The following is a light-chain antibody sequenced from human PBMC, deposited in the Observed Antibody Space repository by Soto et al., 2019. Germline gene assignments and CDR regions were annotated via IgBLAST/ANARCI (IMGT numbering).Light chain of an antibody. Sequence: QSALTQPASVSGSPGQSITISCTGTSSDVGGYNYVSWYQQHPGKAPKLMIYEVSNRPSGVSNRFSGSKSGNTASLTISGLQAEHEADYYCCSYPSSSTPYVFGTGTKLTVL. V-gene: IGLV2-14*01. J-gene: IGLJ1*01. CDR3: CSYPSSSTPYV. CDR1: SSDVGGYNY. CDR2: EVS.